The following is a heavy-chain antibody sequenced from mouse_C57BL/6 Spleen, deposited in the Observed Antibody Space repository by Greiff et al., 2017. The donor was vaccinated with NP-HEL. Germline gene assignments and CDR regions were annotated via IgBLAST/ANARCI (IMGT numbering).Heavy chain of an antibody. J-gene: IGHJ4*01. Sequence: QVQLQQPGAELVKPGASVKMSCKASGYTFTSYWITWVKQRPGQGLEWIGDIYPGSGSTNYNEKFKSKATLTVDTSSSTAYMQLSSLTSEDSAVYYCARSTMVTTAYAMDYWGQGTSVTVSS. CDR1: GYTFTSYW. D-gene: IGHD2-2*01. CDR3: ARSTMVTTAYAMDY. CDR2: IYPGSGST. V-gene: IGHV1-55*01.